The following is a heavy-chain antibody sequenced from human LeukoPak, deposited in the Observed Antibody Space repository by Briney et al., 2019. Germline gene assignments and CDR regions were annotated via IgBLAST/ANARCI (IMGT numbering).Heavy chain of an antibody. CDR2: IYSGGST. CDR1: GFTVSSNY. J-gene: IGHJ6*02. CDR3: ARDPLYGSGRLYGMDV. D-gene: IGHD3-10*01. Sequence: TGGSLRFSCAASGFTVSSNYMSWVRQAPGKGLEWVSVIYSGGSTYYSDSVKGRFTISRDNFKNTLYLQMNSLRAEDTAVYYCARDPLYGSGRLYGMDVWGQGSTVTVSS. V-gene: IGHV3-53*01.